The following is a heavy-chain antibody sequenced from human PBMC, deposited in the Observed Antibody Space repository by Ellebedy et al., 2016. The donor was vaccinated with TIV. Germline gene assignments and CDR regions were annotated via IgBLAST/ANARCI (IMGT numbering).Heavy chain of an antibody. CDR2: IVGSGA. Sequence: PGGSLRLSCAASGFTFRPYAMAWVRQAPGKGLEWVSGIVGSGAQKYADSVKGRFTISRDNSKRTLDLQMNSLRAEDTAVYFCAKDRTPGDGYWVFDNWGQGTLVSVSS. V-gene: IGHV3-23*01. CDR3: AKDRTPGDGYWVFDN. D-gene: IGHD5-18*01. CDR1: GFTFRPYA. J-gene: IGHJ4*02.